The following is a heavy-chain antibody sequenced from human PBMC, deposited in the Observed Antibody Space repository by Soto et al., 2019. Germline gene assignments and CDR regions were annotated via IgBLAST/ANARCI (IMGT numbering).Heavy chain of an antibody. V-gene: IGHV5-51*01. J-gene: IGHJ6*02. CDR2: IYPGDSDT. CDR1: GYSFTSYW. Sequence: GESLKVSCKGSGYSFTSYWIGWVRQMPGKGLEWMGIIYPGDSDTRYSPSFQGQVTISADKSISTAYLQWSSLKASDTAMYYCARLGKDCSSTSCYSMDVRGQGTTVTVSS. D-gene: IGHD2-2*01. CDR3: ARLGKDCSSTSCYSMDV.